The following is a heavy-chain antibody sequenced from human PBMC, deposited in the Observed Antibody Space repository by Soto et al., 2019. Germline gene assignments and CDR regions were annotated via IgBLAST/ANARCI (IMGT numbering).Heavy chain of an antibody. V-gene: IGHV3-23*01. J-gene: IGHJ3*01. CDR1: GFTFSNYA. CDR2: ISGSGGSA. Sequence: GGSLRRSCAASGFTFSNYAMNWVRQAPGKGLECVSVISGSGGSAYYADSVQGRFTISRDNSKNTLYMQMNSLRDEDTAIYYCVREGSGWNSRGSFDFWGRGTMVTVSS. CDR3: VREGSGWNSRGSFDF. D-gene: IGHD6-19*01.